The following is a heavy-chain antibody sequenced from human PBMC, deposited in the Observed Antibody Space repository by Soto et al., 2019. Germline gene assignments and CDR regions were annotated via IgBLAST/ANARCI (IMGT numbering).Heavy chain of an antibody. D-gene: IGHD3-22*01. CDR2: IYYSGST. CDR1: VGSISSSSYY. CDR3: ARHYAVHYYDSSGYSSWFDP. J-gene: IGHJ5*02. V-gene: IGHV4-39*01. Sequence: SETLSLTCTVSVGSISSSSYYWGWIRQPPGKGLEWIGSIYYSGSTYYNPSLKSRVTISVDTSKNQFSLKLSSVTAADTAVYYCARHYAVHYYDSSGYSSWFDPWGQGTLVTVSS.